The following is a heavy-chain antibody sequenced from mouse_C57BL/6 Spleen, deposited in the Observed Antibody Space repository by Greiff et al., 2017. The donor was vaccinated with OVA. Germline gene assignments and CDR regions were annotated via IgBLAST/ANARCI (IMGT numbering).Heavy chain of an antibody. J-gene: IGHJ2*01. V-gene: IGHV1-52*01. CDR1: GYTFTSYW. CDR3: ARSPTGRDIDY. D-gene: IGHD4-1*01. Sequence: QVQLQQPGAELVRPGSSVKLSCKASGYTFTSYWMHWVKQRPIQGLEWIGNIDPYDSATHYNQKFKDKATLTVDKSSSTAYMQLSSLTSEDSAVYYCARSPTGRDIDYWGQGTTLTVSS. CDR2: IDPYDSAT.